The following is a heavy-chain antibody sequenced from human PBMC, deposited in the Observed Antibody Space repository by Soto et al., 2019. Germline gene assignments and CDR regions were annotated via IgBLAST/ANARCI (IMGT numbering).Heavy chain of an antibody. CDR3: ARDYYDSSGQDY. CDR2: VNQDKNVK. Sequence: GGSLRLSCAASGFTLSSTWMTWVRQAPGKGLEWVANVNQDKNVKTYVDSVKGRFTISRDNAKNSLYLQMNSLRAEDRAVYYCARDYYDSSGQDYWGQGTLVTVSS. J-gene: IGHJ4*02. CDR1: GFTLSSTW. D-gene: IGHD3-22*01. V-gene: IGHV3-7*03.